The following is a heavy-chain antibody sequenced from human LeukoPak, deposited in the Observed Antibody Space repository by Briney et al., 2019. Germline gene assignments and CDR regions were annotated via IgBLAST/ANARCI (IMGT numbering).Heavy chain of an antibody. D-gene: IGHD3-22*01. Sequence: GGSLRLSCAASGFTFSSYAMSWVRQAPGKGLEWVGFIRSKAYGGTTEYAASVKGRFTISRDDSKSIAYLQMNSLKTEDTAVYYCTRDYLYDSSGYYYFDYWGQGTLVTVSS. CDR2: IRSKAYGGTT. CDR1: GFTFSSYA. CDR3: TRDYLYDSSGYYYFDY. V-gene: IGHV3-49*04. J-gene: IGHJ4*02.